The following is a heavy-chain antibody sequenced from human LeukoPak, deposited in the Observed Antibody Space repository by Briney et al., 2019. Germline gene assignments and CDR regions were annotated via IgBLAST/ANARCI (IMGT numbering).Heavy chain of an antibody. CDR2: IKPDGSEK. V-gene: IGHV3-7*01. D-gene: IGHD6-19*01. Sequence: PGGSLRLSCAASGFTFSSYWMSWVRQAPGKGLEWVANIKPDGSEKHYVDSVKGRFTISRDNAKNSLYLQMNSLRVEDTAVYYCARDQWWQFIAVAITSYFDSWGQGTLVTVSS. J-gene: IGHJ4*02. CDR1: GFTFSSYW. CDR3: ARDQWWQFIAVAITSYFDS.